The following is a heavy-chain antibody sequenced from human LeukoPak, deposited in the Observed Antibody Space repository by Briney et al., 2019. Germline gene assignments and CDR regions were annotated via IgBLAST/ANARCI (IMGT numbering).Heavy chain of an antibody. V-gene: IGHV3-7*01. CDR3: ARSETTYYYDSSVYFYYYYGMDV. CDR2: IRQDGSEK. J-gene: IGHJ6*02. CDR1: GFTFSNYG. Sequence: GGSLRLSCAASGFTFSNYGMTWVRQAPGKGLEWVANIRQDGSEKYYVDSVKGRFTISRDNAKNSLYLQMNSLRAEDTAVYYCARSETTYYYDSSVYFYYYYGMDVWGQGTTDTVSS. D-gene: IGHD3-22*01.